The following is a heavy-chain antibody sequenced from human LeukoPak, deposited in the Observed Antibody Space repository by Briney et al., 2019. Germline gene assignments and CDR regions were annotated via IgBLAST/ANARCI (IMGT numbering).Heavy chain of an antibody. CDR2: IGTAGDT. D-gene: IGHD1-26*01. J-gene: IGHJ4*02. CDR3: AKVKWELLSPIFDY. CDR1: GFTFSSYD. V-gene: IGHV3-13*01. Sequence: PGGSLRLSCAASGFTFSSYDMHWVRQATGKGLEWVSAIGTAGDTYYPGSVKGRFTISRENAKNSLYLQMNSLRAEDTAVYYCAKVKWELLSPIFDYWGQGTLVTVSS.